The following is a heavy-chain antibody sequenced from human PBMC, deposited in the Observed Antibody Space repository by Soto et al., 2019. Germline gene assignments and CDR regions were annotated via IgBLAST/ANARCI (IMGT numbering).Heavy chain of an antibody. J-gene: IGHJ4*02. CDR1: SGSFSGYY. D-gene: IGHD6-25*01. Sequence: QVQLQQWGAGLLKPSETLSLTCAVYSGSFSGYYWSWIRQPPGKGLEWIGEINHSGSTNYNPSLKSRVTISVDTSKNQFSLKLSSVTAADTAVYYCARDAAAGSDYWGQGTLVTVSS. CDR3: ARDAAAGSDY. CDR2: INHSGST. V-gene: IGHV4-34*01.